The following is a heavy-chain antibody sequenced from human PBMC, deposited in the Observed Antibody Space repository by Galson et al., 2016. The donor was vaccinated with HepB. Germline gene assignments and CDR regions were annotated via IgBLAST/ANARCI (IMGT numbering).Heavy chain of an antibody. CDR1: GFTLSSYN. J-gene: IGHJ4*02. V-gene: IGHV3-21*01. D-gene: IGHD1-1*01. CDR3: ARGLPSERGTTPHDY. Sequence: SLRLSCAASGFTLSSYNMNWVRQAPGKGLEWDSPMTSTNYRYYADSVRGRFAISRDNAKNSLYLQMNSLRAEDTAVYYCARGLPSERGTTPHDYWGQGTLVTVSS. CDR2: MTSTNYR.